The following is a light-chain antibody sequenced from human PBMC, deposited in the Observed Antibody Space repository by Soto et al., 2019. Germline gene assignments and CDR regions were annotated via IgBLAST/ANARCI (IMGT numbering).Light chain of an antibody. CDR2: GAS. V-gene: IGKV3-15*01. Sequence: EIVLTQSPGTLSLSPGERATLSCRASQSVSSSYLAWYQQKPGQAPRLLIYGASTRATGIPARFSGSGSGTEFTLTISSLQSEDFALYYCQESNNWPYTFGLGTKVEIK. J-gene: IGKJ2*01. CDR3: QESNNWPYT. CDR1: QSVSSSY.